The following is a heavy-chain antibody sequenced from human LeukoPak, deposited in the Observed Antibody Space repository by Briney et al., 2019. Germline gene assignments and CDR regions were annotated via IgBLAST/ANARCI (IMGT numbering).Heavy chain of an antibody. CDR3: ARALSGTYGLFQH. V-gene: IGHV4-59*01. Sequence: SETLSLTCTVSGGSISNYYWSWIRQPPGKGLERIGYIYYSGSTYYNPSLRSRVTISVDTSKNQFSLNLNSVTAADTAVYYCARALSGTYGLFQHWGQGTLVTVSS. CDR2: IYYSGST. CDR1: GGSISNYY. J-gene: IGHJ1*01. D-gene: IGHD1-26*01.